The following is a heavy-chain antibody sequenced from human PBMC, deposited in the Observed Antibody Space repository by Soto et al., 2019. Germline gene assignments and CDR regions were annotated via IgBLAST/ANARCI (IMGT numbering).Heavy chain of an antibody. J-gene: IGHJ4*02. Sequence: SVKVSCKASGCTFSSYAISWVRQAPGQGLEWMGGIIPIFGTANYAQKFQGRVTITADKSTSTAYMELSSLRSEDTAVYYCAREIPTTLNYFDYWGRGTLVTVSS. CDR3: AREIPTTLNYFDY. CDR2: IIPIFGTA. D-gene: IGHD1-7*01. V-gene: IGHV1-69*06. CDR1: GCTFSSYA.